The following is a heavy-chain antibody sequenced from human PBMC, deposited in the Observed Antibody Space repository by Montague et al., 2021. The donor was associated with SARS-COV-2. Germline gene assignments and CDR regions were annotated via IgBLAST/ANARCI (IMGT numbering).Heavy chain of an antibody. CDR3: ARWISRLRGVDE. Sequence: SETLSLTCAVYGGSFSGYYWTWIRQAPGKGLEWIGEITHRGSTTYNPSLESRVTISVDTSKEQFSLKLRSVTAADTAVYYCARWISRLRGVDEWGQGTLVTVSS. CDR1: GGSFSGYY. J-gene: IGHJ4*02. CDR2: ITHRGST. D-gene: IGHD3-10*01. V-gene: IGHV4-34*01.